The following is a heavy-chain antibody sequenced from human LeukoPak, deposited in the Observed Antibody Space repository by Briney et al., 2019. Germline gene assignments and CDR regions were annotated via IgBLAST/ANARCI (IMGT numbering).Heavy chain of an antibody. CDR1: GYTFIRYY. CDR3: ARGGYGDRIDY. V-gene: IGHV1-46*01. Sequence: ASVKVSCKASGYTFIRYYMHWVRQAPGQGLDWIGIINRSGGSTSYAQKFQGRVTMTRDKSTSTVYMELSRLRSEDTAVYYCARGGYGDRIDYWGQGTLVSVSS. D-gene: IGHD4-17*01. J-gene: IGHJ4*02. CDR2: INRSGGST.